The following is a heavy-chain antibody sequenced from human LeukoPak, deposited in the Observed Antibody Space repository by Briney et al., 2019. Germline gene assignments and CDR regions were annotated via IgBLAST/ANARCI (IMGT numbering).Heavy chain of an antibody. CDR3: AREQDYYDSSGYPDY. Sequence: SETLSLTCTVSGYSISSGYYRGWIRQPPGKGLEWIGSIYHSGSTYYDPSLKSRATISVDTSKNQFSLKLSSVTAADTAVYYCAREQDYYDSSGYPDYWGQGILVTVSS. J-gene: IGHJ4*02. D-gene: IGHD3-22*01. V-gene: IGHV4-38-2*02. CDR1: GYSISSGYY. CDR2: IYHSGST.